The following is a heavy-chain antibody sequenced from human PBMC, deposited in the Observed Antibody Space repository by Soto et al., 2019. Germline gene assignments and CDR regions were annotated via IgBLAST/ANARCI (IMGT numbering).Heavy chain of an antibody. CDR1: GYTFTNYA. D-gene: IGHD3-10*01. CDR3: ARDMGFGLSDY. Sequence: QVQLVQSGAEVKKPGASVKVSCKASGYTFTNYAIDWVRQAPGQRLEWMGWINAGNGNTKYSQKFLGRVTITRETSASTAYMELSSLRSEDTAVYYCARDMGFGLSDYWGQGILVTVSS. J-gene: IGHJ4*02. V-gene: IGHV1-3*01. CDR2: INAGNGNT.